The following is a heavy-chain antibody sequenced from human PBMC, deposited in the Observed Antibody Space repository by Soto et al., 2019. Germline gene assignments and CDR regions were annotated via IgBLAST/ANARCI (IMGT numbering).Heavy chain of an antibody. J-gene: IGHJ6*02. V-gene: IGHV3-11*01. Sequence: PGGSLRLSCAASGFTFSDYYMSWIRQAPGKGLEWVSYISSSGSTIYYADSVKGRFTISRDNAKNSLXXXXXXLRAEDTAVYYCARDPEVVVAATNYGMDVWGQGTTVTVSS. CDR3: ARDPEVVVAATNYGMDV. CDR1: GFTFSDYY. D-gene: IGHD2-15*01. CDR2: ISSSGSTI.